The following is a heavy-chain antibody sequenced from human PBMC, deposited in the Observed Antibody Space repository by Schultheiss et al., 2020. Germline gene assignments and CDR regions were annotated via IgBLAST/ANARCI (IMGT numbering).Heavy chain of an antibody. D-gene: IGHD2-2*01. V-gene: IGHV4-4*07. J-gene: IGHJ3*02. CDR1: GGSISSYY. Sequence: SETLSLTCTVSGGSISSYYWSWIRQPAGKGLEWIGSIYHSGSTYYNPSLKSRVTMSVDTSKNQFSLKLSSVTAVDTAVYYCASYHEVNSAFDIWGQGTMVTVSS. CDR2: IYHSGST. CDR3: ASYHEVNSAFDI.